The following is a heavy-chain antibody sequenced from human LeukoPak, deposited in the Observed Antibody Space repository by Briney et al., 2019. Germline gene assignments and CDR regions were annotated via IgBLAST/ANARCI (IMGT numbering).Heavy chain of an antibody. V-gene: IGHV4-59*11. CDR3: ARNNAGDWFDP. Sequence: PETLSLTCSVSGASISSHYWSWIRQPPGKGLEWIGYIYYSGSTAYNPSLKSRVTILVDTPKSQFSLKLSSVTAADTAMYFCARNNAGDWFDPWGQGTLVTVSS. J-gene: IGHJ5*02. CDR1: GASISSHY. CDR2: IYYSGST. D-gene: IGHD7-27*01.